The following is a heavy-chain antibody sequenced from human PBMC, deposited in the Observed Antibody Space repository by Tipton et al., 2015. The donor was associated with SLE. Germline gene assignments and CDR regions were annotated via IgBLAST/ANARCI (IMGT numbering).Heavy chain of an antibody. V-gene: IGHV1-18*01. CDR2: ISTKNGDT. CDR1: GYTFTSYG. J-gene: IGHJ4*02. CDR3: ARECSGTGCLDY. D-gene: IGHD3-10*02. Sequence: QLVQSGAEVKKPGASVKVSCKASGYTFTSYGFNWVRQAPGQGLEWMGWISTKNGDTKYAERFQGRASMTTDTSTSTSYMAWRSPRSDDTAMYYCARECSGTGCLDYWGQGTLVTVSS.